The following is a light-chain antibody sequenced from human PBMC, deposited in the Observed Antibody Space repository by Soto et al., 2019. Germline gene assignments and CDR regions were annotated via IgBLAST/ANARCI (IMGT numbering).Light chain of an antibody. CDR2: QAS. Sequence: DIQMTQSPSTLSASIGDRVTITCRASQSVSDWLAWHQQKPGKAPKLPIYQASSLETGVPSRFSGSGSGTEFTLTISSLQPDDFATYYCQQYKTFWTLGQGTKVDIK. J-gene: IGKJ1*01. V-gene: IGKV1-5*03. CDR1: QSVSDW. CDR3: QQYKTFWT.